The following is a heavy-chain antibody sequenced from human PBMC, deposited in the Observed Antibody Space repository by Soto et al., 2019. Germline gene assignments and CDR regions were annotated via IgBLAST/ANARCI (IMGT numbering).Heavy chain of an antibody. D-gene: IGHD4-4*01. CDR2: IKPDGSEK. J-gene: IGHJ4*02. V-gene: IGHV3-7*01. Sequence: GGSLRLSCTASGFTFSSYWMSWVRQAPGKGLEWVANIKPDGSEKYYVDSVKGRFTISRDNAKYSLYLQTNSLRAEDTAVYFCASSAYSKNGYWGQGTLVTVSS. CDR1: GFTFSSYW. CDR3: ASSAYSKNGY.